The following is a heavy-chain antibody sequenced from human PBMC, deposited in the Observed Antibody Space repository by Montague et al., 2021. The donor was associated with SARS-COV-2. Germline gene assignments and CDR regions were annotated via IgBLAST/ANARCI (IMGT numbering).Heavy chain of an antibody. CDR1: GFIFSNYG. J-gene: IGHJ4*02. D-gene: IGHD2-21*01. Sequence: SLRLSCAASGFIFSNYGLFWVRQAPGKGLECVSAISSNGGYTYYANSAKGRFTISRDNSKNTPYLQMGSLRTEDMAVYYCAKTGNSSIWHSPSNYWGQGTLVTVSS. CDR2: ISSNGGYT. V-gene: IGHV3-64*01. CDR3: AKTGNSSIWHSPSNY.